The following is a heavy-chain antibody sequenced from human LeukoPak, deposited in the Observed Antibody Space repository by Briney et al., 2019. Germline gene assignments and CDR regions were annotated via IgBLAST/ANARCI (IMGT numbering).Heavy chain of an antibody. CDR3: TTDYYMEFRGEDY. V-gene: IGHV3-15*01. CDR2: IKSKTDGGTT. J-gene: IGHJ4*02. D-gene: IGHD3-10*01. CDR1: GFTFSSYA. Sequence: GGSLRLSCAASGFTFSSYAMSWVRQAPGKGLEWVGRIKSKTDGGTTDYAAPVKGRFTISRDDSKNTLYLQMNSLKTEDTAVYYCTTDYYMEFRGEDYWGQGTLVTVSS.